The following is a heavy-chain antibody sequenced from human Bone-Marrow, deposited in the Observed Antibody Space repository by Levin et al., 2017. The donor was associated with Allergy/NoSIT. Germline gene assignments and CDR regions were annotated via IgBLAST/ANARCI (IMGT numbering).Heavy chain of an antibody. V-gene: IGHV1-2*02. D-gene: IGHD2/OR15-2a*01. CDR1: GYTFTSHH. CDR3: ARSENKNFPLEL. Sequence: ASVKVSCKASGYTFTSHHLQWARQAPGQGLEWMGYINPNSGATKSSPKFQGMLFLTRDTSIATAYMELSDLTFDDTALSFCARSENKNFPLELWGRGTLVTVSS. J-gene: IGHJ4*02. CDR2: INPNSGAT.